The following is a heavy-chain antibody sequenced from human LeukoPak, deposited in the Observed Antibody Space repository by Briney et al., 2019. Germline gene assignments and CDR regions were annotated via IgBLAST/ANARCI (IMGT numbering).Heavy chain of an antibody. J-gene: IGHJ6*03. CDR1: GGSFSGYY. CDR2: INHSGST. CDR3: AKQGYSGSYLGYYYMDV. V-gene: IGHV4-34*01. D-gene: IGHD1-26*01. Sequence: PSETLSLTCAVHGGSFSGYYWSWIRQPPGKGLEWIGEINHSGSTNYNPSLKSRVTISVDTSKNQFSLKLSSVTAADMAVYYCAKQGYSGSYLGYYYMDVWGKGTTVTVSS.